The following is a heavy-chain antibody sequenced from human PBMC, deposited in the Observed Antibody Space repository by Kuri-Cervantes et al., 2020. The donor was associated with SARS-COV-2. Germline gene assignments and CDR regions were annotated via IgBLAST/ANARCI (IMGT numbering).Heavy chain of an antibody. V-gene: IGHV3-30*03. CDR2: ISYDGSNK. Sequence: GESLKISCAASGFIFSRYSMNWVRQAPGKGLEWVAVISYDGSNKYYADSVKGRFTISRDNSKNTLYLQMNSLRAEDTAVYYCARDRVVEAFDIWGQGTMVTVSS. CDR3: ARDRVVEAFDI. CDR1: GFIFSRYS. D-gene: IGHD2-15*01. J-gene: IGHJ3*02.